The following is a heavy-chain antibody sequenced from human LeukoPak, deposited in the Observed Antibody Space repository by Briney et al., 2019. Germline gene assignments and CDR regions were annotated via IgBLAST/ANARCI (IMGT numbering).Heavy chain of an antibody. J-gene: IGHJ4*02. Sequence: GGSLRLSCAASGFTFSSYAMSWVRQAPGKGLEWVSAICGSGGSTYYADSVEGRFTISRNNSKNPLYLQMNSLRAEDTAVYSCAKDLGSSWFGLFDYWGQGTLVTVSS. V-gene: IGHV3-23*01. D-gene: IGHD6-13*01. CDR1: GFTFSSYA. CDR2: ICGSGGST. CDR3: AKDLGSSWFGLFDY.